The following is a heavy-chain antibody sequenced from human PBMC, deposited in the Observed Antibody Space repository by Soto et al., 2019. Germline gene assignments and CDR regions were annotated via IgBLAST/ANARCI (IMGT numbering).Heavy chain of an antibody. Sequence: SETLSLTCTVSGGSISSYYWSWIRQPPGKGLEWIGYIYYSGSTNYNPSLKSRVTISVDTSKNQFSLKLSSVTAADTAVYYCARDGEATTPYSPPPYYYGMDVWGQGTTVTVSS. CDR1: GGSISSYY. D-gene: IGHD4-4*01. CDR2: IYYSGST. CDR3: ARDGEATTPYSPPPYYYGMDV. J-gene: IGHJ6*02. V-gene: IGHV4-59*01.